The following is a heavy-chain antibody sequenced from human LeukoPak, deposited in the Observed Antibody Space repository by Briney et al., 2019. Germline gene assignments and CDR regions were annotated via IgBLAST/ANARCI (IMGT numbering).Heavy chain of an antibody. J-gene: IGHJ4*02. V-gene: IGHV1-2*02. CDR1: GYTFTGYY. CDR3: ATFPNRYYDFWSGYSTPYYFDY. D-gene: IGHD3-3*01. CDR2: INPNSGGT. Sequence: ASVKVSCKASGYTFTGYYMHWVRQAPGQGLEWMGWINPNSGGTNYAQKFQGRVTMTRGTSISTAYMELSRLRSDDTAVYYCATFPNRYYDFWSGYSTPYYFDYWGQGTLVTVSS.